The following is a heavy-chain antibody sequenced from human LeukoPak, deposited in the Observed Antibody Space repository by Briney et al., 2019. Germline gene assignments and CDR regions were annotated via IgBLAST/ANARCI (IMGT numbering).Heavy chain of an antibody. V-gene: IGHV3-66*04. Sequence: GGSLRLSCAASGFTVSSNYMSWVRQAPGKGLEWVSVIYSGGSTYYADSVKGRFTISRDNSKNTLYLQMNSLRAEDTAVYYCARHVLRAAAGKRGDFDPWGQGTLVTVSS. D-gene: IGHD6-13*01. CDR2: IYSGGST. J-gene: IGHJ5*02. CDR1: GFTVSSNY. CDR3: ARHVLRAAAGKRGDFDP.